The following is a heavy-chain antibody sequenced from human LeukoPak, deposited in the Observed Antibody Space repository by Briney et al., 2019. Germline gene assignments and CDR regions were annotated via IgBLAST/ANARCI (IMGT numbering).Heavy chain of an antibody. CDR1: GYTLTELS. CDR2: FDPEDGET. D-gene: IGHD1-26*01. J-gene: IGHJ3*02. CDR3: ACSVGATHDAFDI. V-gene: IGHV1-24*01. Sequence: ASVKVSCKVSGYTLTELSMHWVRQAPGKGPEWMGGFDPEDGETIYAQKFQGRVTMTEDTSTDTAYMELSSLRSEDTAVYYCACSVGATHDAFDIWGQGTMVTVSS.